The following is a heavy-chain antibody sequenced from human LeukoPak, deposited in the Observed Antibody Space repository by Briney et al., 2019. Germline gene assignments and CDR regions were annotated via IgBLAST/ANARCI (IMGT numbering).Heavy chain of an antibody. CDR1: GYTFTGYY. D-gene: IGHD3-3*01. V-gene: IGHV1-2*02. Sequence: GASVKVSCKASGYTFTGYYMHWVRQAPGQGLEWMGWINPNSGGTNYAQKFQGRVTMTRDTSISTAYMELSRLRSDDTAVYYCARSYYDFWSGYGYYYGMDVWGQGTTVTVSS. CDR2: INPNSGGT. CDR3: ARSYYDFWSGYGYYYGMDV. J-gene: IGHJ6*02.